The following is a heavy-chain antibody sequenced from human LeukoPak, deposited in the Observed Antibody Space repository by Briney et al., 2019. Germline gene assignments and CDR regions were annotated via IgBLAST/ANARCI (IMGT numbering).Heavy chain of an antibody. J-gene: IGHJ4*02. CDR2: ISSSVDTI. CDR3: TRRRDYGDS. Sequence: GGSLRLSCAASGFSISDYYMSWIRQAPGPGLEWVAYISSSVDTIYYTDSVKGRFTISRDNANNSLYLQMDSLRAEDTAVYYCTRRRDYGDSWGQGTLVTVSS. V-gene: IGHV3-11*01. CDR1: GFSISDYY.